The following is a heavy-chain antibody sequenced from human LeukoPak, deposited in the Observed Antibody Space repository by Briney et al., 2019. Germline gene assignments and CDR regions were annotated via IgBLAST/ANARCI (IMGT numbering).Heavy chain of an antibody. Sequence: GESLKISCKASGYNFTNYWIGWVRQMPGEGLEWMGIIYPDDSDTRYSPSFQGQVTISADKSISTAYLQWSILKASDTAMYYCARHPGQVPDYWGQGTLVTVSS. CDR2: IYPDDSDT. V-gene: IGHV5-51*01. CDR3: ARHPGQVPDY. J-gene: IGHJ4*02. CDR1: GYNFTNYW.